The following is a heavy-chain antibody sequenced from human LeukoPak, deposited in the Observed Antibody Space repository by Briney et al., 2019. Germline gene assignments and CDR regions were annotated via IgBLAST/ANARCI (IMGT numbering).Heavy chain of an antibody. CDR2: IYYSGST. V-gene: IGHV4-30-4*08. CDR1: GGSISSGDYY. J-gene: IGHJ6*03. CDR3: ARVRIIVVVPAARYYMDV. D-gene: IGHD2-2*01. Sequence: SQTLSLTXTVSGGSISSGDYYWSWIRQPPGKGLEWIGYIYYSGSTYYNPSLKSRVTISVDTSKNQFSLKLSSVTAADTAVYYCARVRIIVVVPAARYYMDVWGKGTTVTVSS.